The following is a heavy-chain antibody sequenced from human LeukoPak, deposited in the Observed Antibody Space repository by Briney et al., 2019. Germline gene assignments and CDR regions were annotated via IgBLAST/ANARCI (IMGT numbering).Heavy chain of an antibody. V-gene: IGHV4-34*01. J-gene: IGHJ4*02. D-gene: IGHD3-22*01. CDR2: INHSGST. Sequence: SETLSLTCAVYGGSFSGYYWSWIRQPPGKGLEWIGEINHSGSTNYNPSLKSRVTISVDTSKNQFSLKLSSVTAADTAVYYCARQYDSSGYYFDYWGQGTLVTVSS. CDR1: GGSFSGYY. CDR3: ARQYDSSGYYFDY.